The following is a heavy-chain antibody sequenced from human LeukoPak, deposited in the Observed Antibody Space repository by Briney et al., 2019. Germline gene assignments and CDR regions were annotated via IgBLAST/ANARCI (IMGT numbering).Heavy chain of an antibody. CDR1: GYTFTSYG. Sequence: ASVKVSCKASGYTFTSYGISWVRQAPGQGLEWMGWISAYNGNTNYAQKLQGRVTMTTDTSTSTAYMELRSLRSDDTAVYYCARDTVTYYYDSSGYYYAFDIWGQGTMVTVSS. CDR3: ARDTVTYYYDSSGYYYAFDI. D-gene: IGHD3-22*01. CDR2: ISAYNGNT. V-gene: IGHV1-18*01. J-gene: IGHJ3*02.